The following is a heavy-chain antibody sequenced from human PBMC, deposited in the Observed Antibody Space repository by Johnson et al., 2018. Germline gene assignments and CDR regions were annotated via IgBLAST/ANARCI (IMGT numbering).Heavy chain of an antibody. Sequence: QEQLQEAGPGLVEPSQTLSLTCTVSSGSISSGSYYWSWIRQPAGKGLEWIGRIYTSGSPNYNPSLTSRVTISVETSKNQFLLQLSSVTAAAAAVYYLARVGYDFLTAYSLLAFDIWGQGTMVTVSS. CDR3: ARVGYDFLTAYSLLAFDI. CDR1: SGSISSGSYY. D-gene: IGHD3-9*01. V-gene: IGHV4-61*02. CDR2: IYTSGSP. J-gene: IGHJ3*02.